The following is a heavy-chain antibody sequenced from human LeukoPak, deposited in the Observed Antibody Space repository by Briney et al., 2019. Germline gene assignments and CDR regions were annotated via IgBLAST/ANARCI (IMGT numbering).Heavy chain of an antibody. CDR2: ISDGGDNT. CDR1: GFTFSNSA. CDR3: AKTGVTTVYDGFHF. Sequence: PGGPLRLSCVASGFTFSNSAMSWVRQAPGKGLEWVSSISDGGDNTYYTDSVKGRFTLSRDNSKNTLYLQMNSLRVEDTAVCHCAKTGVTTVYDGFHFWGQGTMIIVSS. V-gene: IGHV3-23*01. J-gene: IGHJ3*01. D-gene: IGHD4-17*01.